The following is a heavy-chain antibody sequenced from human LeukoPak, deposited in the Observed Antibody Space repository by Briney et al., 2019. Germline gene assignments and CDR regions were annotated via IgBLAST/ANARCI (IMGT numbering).Heavy chain of an antibody. CDR1: GDSISSSHW. CDR2: IYYSGNT. V-gene: IGHV4-39*02. CDR3: ARVDTVQDKDAFDI. Sequence: SETLSLTCAVSGDSISSSHWWSWVRQSPGKGLEWIGSIYYSGNTYYNPSLKSRVTISVDTSKNHFSLKLSSVTAADTAIYYCARVDTVQDKDAFDIWGQGTMVTVSS. J-gene: IGHJ3*02. D-gene: IGHD5-18*01.